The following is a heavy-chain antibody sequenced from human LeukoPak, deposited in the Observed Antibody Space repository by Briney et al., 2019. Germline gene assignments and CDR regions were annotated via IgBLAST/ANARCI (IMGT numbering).Heavy chain of an antibody. D-gene: IGHD2-2*01. V-gene: IGHV4-4*02. CDR3: MRTYCSNISCFYFDY. Sequence: PSETLSLTCAVSGAAISSSNWWSWARQPPGKGLEWIGEIFHAGTTNYNPSLQSRVTISVDNSRNQFSLKLTSVTAADTAVYYCMRTYCSNISCFYFDYWGQGTLVTVSS. CDR1: GAAISSSNW. J-gene: IGHJ4*02. CDR2: IFHAGTT.